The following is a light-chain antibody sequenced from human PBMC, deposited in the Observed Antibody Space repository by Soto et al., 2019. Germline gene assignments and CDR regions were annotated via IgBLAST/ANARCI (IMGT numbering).Light chain of an antibody. Sequence: EIVMTQSPATLSLSPGERSTRSCRASQSVSSNLAWYQQKPGQAPRLLIYGASTRATGIPARFSGSGSGTDFTLTISSLEAEDFAVYYCQQRSIWPLTFGQGTRLEIK. J-gene: IGKJ5*01. CDR2: GAS. CDR1: QSVSSN. CDR3: QQRSIWPLT. V-gene: IGKV3-11*01.